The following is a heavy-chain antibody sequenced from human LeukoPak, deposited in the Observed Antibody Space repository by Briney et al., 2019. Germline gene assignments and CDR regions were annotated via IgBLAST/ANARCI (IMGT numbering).Heavy chain of an antibody. CDR2: ISSASTYK. CDR3: ARGGSGSYDSYFDY. V-gene: IGHV3-21*06. D-gene: IGHD1-26*01. Sequence: PGGSLRLSCAASRFTFSTYGMAWVRQAPGKGLEWVSYISSASTYKYYADSVKGRFTISRDNAKNSLYLQMNSLRAEDTAVYYCARGGSGSYDSYFDYWGQGILVTVSS. J-gene: IGHJ4*02. CDR1: RFTFSTYG.